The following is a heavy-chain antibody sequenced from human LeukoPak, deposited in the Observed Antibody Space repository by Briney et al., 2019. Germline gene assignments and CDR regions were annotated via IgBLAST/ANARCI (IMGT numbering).Heavy chain of an antibody. CDR2: ITPNSGGT. V-gene: IGHV1-2*02. Sequence: ASVKVSCKASGYTFTDYYMHWVRQAPGQGLEWLGWITPNSGGTNYAQKFQGRFTMTRDTSINTAYMELSRLRSDDTAVYYGARAGAGSPLDWFDPWGQGTLVTVSS. D-gene: IGHD1-26*01. CDR3: ARAGAGSPLDWFDP. J-gene: IGHJ5*02. CDR1: GYTFTDYY.